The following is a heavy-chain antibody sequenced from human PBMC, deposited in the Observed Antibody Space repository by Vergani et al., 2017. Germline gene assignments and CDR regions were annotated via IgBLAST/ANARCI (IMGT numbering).Heavy chain of an antibody. Sequence: EVQVVESGGGLVQPGGSLRLSCAASGFIFSDHYMDWVRQAPGKGLEWVGPIRNKANDYTTQYAASVKGRFTISRDDSKSYLYLQMNSLRAEDTAVYYCARGYCTNSICRGKVDSWGQGTLVTVSS. CDR2: IRNKANDYTT. V-gene: IGHV3-72*01. D-gene: IGHD2-8*01. J-gene: IGHJ4*02. CDR3: ARGYCTNSICRGKVDS. CDR1: GFIFSDHY.